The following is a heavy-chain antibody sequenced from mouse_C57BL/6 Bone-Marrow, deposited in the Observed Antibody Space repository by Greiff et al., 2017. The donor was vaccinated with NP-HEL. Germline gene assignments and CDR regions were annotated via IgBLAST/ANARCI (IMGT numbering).Heavy chain of an antibody. D-gene: IGHD1-1*01. CDR3: AREVYYGFAY. J-gene: IGHJ3*01. CDR1: GYTFTSYW. V-gene: IGHV1-64*01. Sequence: QVQLQQPGAELVKPGASVKLSCKASGYTFTSYWMHWVKQRPGQGLEWIGMIHPNSGSTNYNEKFKSKATLTLDKSSSTAYMQLSSLTSEDSAVYYCAREVYYGFAYWGQGTLVTVSA. CDR2: IHPNSGST.